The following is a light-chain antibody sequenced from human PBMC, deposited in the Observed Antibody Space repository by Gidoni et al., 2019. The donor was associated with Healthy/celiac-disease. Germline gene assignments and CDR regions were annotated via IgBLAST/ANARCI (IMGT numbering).Light chain of an antibody. CDR1: SSDVGAYNY. Sequence: QSALTQPPSASGSPGQSVTISCTGTSSDVGAYNYVSWYQQHPGKAPKPMIYEVSERPSGVPDRFSGSKSGNMASLTVSGLQAEDEADYYCSSYAGSNNLVFGGGTKLTVL. CDR2: EVS. V-gene: IGLV2-8*01. CDR3: SSYAGSNNLV. J-gene: IGLJ2*01.